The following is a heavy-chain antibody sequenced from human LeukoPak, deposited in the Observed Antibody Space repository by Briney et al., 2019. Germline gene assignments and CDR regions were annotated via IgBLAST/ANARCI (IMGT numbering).Heavy chain of an antibody. V-gene: IGHV3-23*01. CDR2: ISGSGGST. CDR3: AKDLRFSPRKGDDSSGYLDY. J-gene: IGHJ4*02. CDR1: GLTITTIY. Sequence: GGSLRLSCAASGLTITTIYMTWVRQAPGKGLEWVSAISGSGGSTYYADSVKGRFTISRDNSKNTLYLQMNSLRAEDTAVYYCAKDLRFSPRKGDDSSGYLDYWGQGTLVTVSS. D-gene: IGHD3-22*01.